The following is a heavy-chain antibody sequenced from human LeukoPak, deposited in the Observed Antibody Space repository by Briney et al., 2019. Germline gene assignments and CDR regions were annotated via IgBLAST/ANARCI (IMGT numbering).Heavy chain of an antibody. CDR3: AKGDDYGGNSAAFDY. Sequence: PGGSLRLSCAASGFTFSSYAMSWVRQAPGKGLEWVSAISGSGGSTYYADSVKGRITISRDNSKNTLYLQMNSLRAEDTAVYYCAKGDDYGGNSAAFDYWGQGTLVTVSS. D-gene: IGHD4-23*01. CDR2: ISGSGGST. J-gene: IGHJ4*02. V-gene: IGHV3-23*01. CDR1: GFTFSSYA.